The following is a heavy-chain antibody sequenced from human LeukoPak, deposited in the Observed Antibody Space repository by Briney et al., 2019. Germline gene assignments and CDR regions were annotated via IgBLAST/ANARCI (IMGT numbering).Heavy chain of an antibody. D-gene: IGHD3-16*02. CDR3: ARGYLDAFDY. J-gene: IGHJ4*02. CDR2: ISGSGNAI. V-gene: IGHV3-48*01. Sequence: GGSLRLSCAASGFSFSSYSMNWVRQAPGKGLEWVSYISGSGNAIHYTDSVKGRFTISRDNAKNALYLQMNSLRAEDTAVYFCARGYLDAFDYWGQGTLVTVSS. CDR1: GFSFSSYS.